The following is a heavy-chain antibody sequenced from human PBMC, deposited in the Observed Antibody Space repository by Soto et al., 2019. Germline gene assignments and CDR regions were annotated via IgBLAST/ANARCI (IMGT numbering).Heavy chain of an antibody. J-gene: IGHJ5*02. CDR2: IYYSGST. V-gene: IGHV4-39*01. Sequence: ASETLSLTCTVSGGSISSGDYYWSWIRQPPGKGLEWIGYIYYSGSTYYNPSLKSRVTISVDTSKNQFSLKLSSVTAADTAVYYCARHSLDWTYGDYLSRWFDPWGQGTLVTVSS. CDR1: GGSISSGDYY. CDR3: ARHSLDWTYGDYLSRWFDP. D-gene: IGHD4-17*01.